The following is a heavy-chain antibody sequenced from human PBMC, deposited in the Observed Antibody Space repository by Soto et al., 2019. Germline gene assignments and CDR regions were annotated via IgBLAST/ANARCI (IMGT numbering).Heavy chain of an antibody. CDR3: AKDRGLAESGTWSHYYYGMDV. CDR1: GFTLTNNG. J-gene: IGHJ6*02. V-gene: IGHV3-30*18. CDR2: ISSDGSSK. D-gene: IGHD1-26*01. Sequence: QVQLLESGGGVVQPGRSLRLSCVASGFTLTNNGMHWVRQAPGQRLEWVAVISSDGSSKYYGDSVRGRFTISRDNSKNTLFPEMNSLRSEDTAVYYCAKDRGLAESGTWSHYYYGMDVWGQGTTVTVSS.